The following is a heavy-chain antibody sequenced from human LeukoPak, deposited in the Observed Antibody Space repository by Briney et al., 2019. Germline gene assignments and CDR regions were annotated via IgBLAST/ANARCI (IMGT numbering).Heavy chain of an antibody. CDR3: ARTKQWLAFDI. V-gene: IGHV4-59*01. CDR1: GGSISSYY. CDR2: IYYSGST. J-gene: IGHJ3*02. D-gene: IGHD6-19*01. Sequence: SETLSLTCTVSGGSISSYYWSWIRQPPGKGLEWIGYIYYSGSTNYNPALKSRVTILIDTSKNQFSLRLNSMTAADTAVYYCARTKQWLAFDIWGQGTVVTVSS.